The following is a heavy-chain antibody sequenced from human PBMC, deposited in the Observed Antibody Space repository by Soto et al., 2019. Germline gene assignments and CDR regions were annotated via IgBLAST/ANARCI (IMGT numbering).Heavy chain of an antibody. CDR3: ARHPGRPYYYYGMDV. Sequence: QVQLVQSGAEVKKPGSSVKVSCKASGGTFSTYAISWVRQAPGQGLEWMGGIIPIFGTADYAQKFQGRVTITADESKSTAYMELSSLRSQDTAVYYCARHPGRPYYYYGMDVWGQGTTVTVSS. D-gene: IGHD2-15*01. CDR2: IIPIFGTA. CDR1: GGTFSTYA. V-gene: IGHV1-69*12. J-gene: IGHJ6*02.